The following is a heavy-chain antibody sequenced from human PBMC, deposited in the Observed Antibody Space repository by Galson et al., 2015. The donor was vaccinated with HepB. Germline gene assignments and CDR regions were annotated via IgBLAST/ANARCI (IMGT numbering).Heavy chain of an antibody. J-gene: IGHJ3*02. D-gene: IGHD7-27*01. CDR2: IYPEDSDT. V-gene: IGHV5-51*03. CDR3: ARLGIYAFDI. CDR1: GFNFTNYW. Sequence: QSGAEVKKPGDSLKIFCQGSGFNFTNYWIGWVRQMPGKGLEWMGNIYPEDSDTRYSPSFRGQVIISADKSITTAYLQWSSLKASDTAMYYCARLGIYAFDIWGQGTRVSVSS.